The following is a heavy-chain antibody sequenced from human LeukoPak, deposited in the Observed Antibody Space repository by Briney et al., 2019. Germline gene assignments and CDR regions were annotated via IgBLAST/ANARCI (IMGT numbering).Heavy chain of an antibody. CDR2: ISSSSSYI. D-gene: IGHD2-21*02. Sequence: GGSLRLSCAASGFTFSSYSMNWVRQAPGKGLEWVSSISSSSSYIYYADSVKGRFTISRDNAKNSLYLQMNSLRAEDTAVYFCARKGEVTAPTKNAFDIWGQGTVVTVSS. CDR1: GFTFSSYS. J-gene: IGHJ3*02. V-gene: IGHV3-21*01. CDR3: ARKGEVTAPTKNAFDI.